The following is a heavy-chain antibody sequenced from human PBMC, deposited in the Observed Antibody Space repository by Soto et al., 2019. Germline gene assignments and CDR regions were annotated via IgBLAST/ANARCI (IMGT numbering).Heavy chain of an antibody. CDR3: ASIHLEITMIVVGTGWFDP. J-gene: IGHJ5*02. D-gene: IGHD3-22*01. CDR2: ISGSGGST. Sequence: EVQLLESGGGLVQPGGSLRLSCAASGFTFSSYAMSWVRQAPGKGLEWVSAISGSGGSTYYADSVKGRFTISRDNSKNTLYLQMNSLRAEDTAVYYCASIHLEITMIVVGTGWFDPWGQGTLVTVSS. V-gene: IGHV3-23*01. CDR1: GFTFSSYA.